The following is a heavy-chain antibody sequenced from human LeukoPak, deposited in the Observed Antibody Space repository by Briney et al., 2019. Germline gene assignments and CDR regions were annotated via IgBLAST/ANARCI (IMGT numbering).Heavy chain of an antibody. Sequence: GGSLRLSCAASGFTFSSYSMNWVRQAPGKGLEWVSSISSSSSYIYYADSVKGRFTISRDNAKNSLYLQMNSLRAEDTAVYYCARADTTSSPFDYWGQGTLVTVSS. CDR2: ISSSSSYI. CDR3: ARADTTSSPFDY. J-gene: IGHJ4*02. V-gene: IGHV3-21*01. D-gene: IGHD1-1*01. CDR1: GFTFSSYS.